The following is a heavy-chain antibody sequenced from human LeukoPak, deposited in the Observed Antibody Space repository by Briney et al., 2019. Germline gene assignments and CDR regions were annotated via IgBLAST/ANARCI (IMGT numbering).Heavy chain of an antibody. Sequence: PGRSLRLSCAASGFTFSSSAMHWVRQAPGKGLEWVAIISYDASNKYYADSAKGRFTISRDNSKNTLYLQMNSLRAEDTAVYYCAKDTISIVGAADGWGQGTLVTVSS. CDR1: GFTFSSSA. CDR3: AKDTISIVGAADG. J-gene: IGHJ4*02. CDR2: ISYDASNK. D-gene: IGHD1-26*01. V-gene: IGHV3-30-3*01.